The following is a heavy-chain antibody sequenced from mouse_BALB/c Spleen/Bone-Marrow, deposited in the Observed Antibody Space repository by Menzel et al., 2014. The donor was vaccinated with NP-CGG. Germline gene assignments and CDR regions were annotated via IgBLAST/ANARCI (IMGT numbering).Heavy chain of an antibody. J-gene: IGHJ4*01. CDR3: ARAGYRYDVGYAMDY. V-gene: IGHV3-8*02. CDR2: ISHSGST. CDR1: GDSIASGY. Sequence: EVKVVESGPSLVKPSQPLSLPCSVTGDSIASGYWNWIRKFPGNKLEYMGYISHSGSTYYNPSLKSRISITRDTSKNQYYLQLYSVTTEDTATYYCARAGYRYDVGYAMDYWGQGTSVTVSS. D-gene: IGHD2-14*01.